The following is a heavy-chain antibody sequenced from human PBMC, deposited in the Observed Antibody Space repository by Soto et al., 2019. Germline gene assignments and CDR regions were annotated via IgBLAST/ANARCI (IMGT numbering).Heavy chain of an antibody. J-gene: IGHJ6*02. CDR3: ARANCSGDSCYSRFSYYYGMDV. Sequence: QVQLVQSGAEVKKPGSSVKVSCKASGGTFSSYAISWVRQAPGQGLEWMGGIIPIFGTANYAQKFQGRVTITADESTSTAYMELSSLRSEDTAVYYCARANCSGDSCYSRFSYYYGMDVWGQGTTVTVSS. CDR2: IIPIFGTA. D-gene: IGHD2-15*01. V-gene: IGHV1-69*01. CDR1: GGTFSSYA.